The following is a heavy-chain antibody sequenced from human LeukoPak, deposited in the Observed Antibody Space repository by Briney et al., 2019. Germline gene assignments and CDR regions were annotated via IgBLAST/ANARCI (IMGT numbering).Heavy chain of an antibody. CDR1: GFTFSSPW. CDR2: IKQDGSEK. CDR3: ARDNPPDY. Sequence: GGSLRLSCVASGFTFSSPWMSWVRQAPGKGLEWVANIKQDGSEKSYVESVRGRFTISRDNAKNSLYLQLNSLRAEDTALYYCARDNPPDYWGQGTLVTVSS. J-gene: IGHJ4*02. V-gene: IGHV3-7*03.